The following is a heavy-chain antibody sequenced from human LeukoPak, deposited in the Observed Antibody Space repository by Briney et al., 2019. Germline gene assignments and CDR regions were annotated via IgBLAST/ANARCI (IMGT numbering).Heavy chain of an antibody. CDR1: GYTFTGFG. CDR2: ISVHNGNT. V-gene: IGHV1-18*01. Sequence: ASVKVSCKASGYTFTGFGVTWVRQAPGQGLEWVATISVHNGNTIYAQKLQGRVTLTTDTSTSTAFMDLRSLRSDDTAVYYCARGRYDGGHWGQGTLVIVS. CDR3: ARGRYDGGH. J-gene: IGHJ4*02. D-gene: IGHD3-22*01.